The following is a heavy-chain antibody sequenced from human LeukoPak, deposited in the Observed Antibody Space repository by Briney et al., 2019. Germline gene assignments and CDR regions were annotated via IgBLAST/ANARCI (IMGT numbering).Heavy chain of an antibody. D-gene: IGHD3-22*01. CDR3: ARGRYDSSGYYPIFDF. J-gene: IGHJ4*02. Sequence: GGSLRLSCAASGFTFNNYNMNWVRQAPGKGLEWVSSISRSSIYIYYANSVKGRFTTSRDNAKKSLYLQMNSLRAEDTVVYYCARGRYDSSGYYPIFDFWGQGTLVTVSS. CDR1: GFTFNNYN. V-gene: IGHV3-21*01. CDR2: ISRSSIYI.